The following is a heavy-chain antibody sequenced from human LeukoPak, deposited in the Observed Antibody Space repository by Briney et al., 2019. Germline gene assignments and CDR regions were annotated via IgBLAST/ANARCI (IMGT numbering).Heavy chain of an antibody. CDR2: FDPEDGET. CDR1: GYTLTELS. CDR3: ATDLRRGYSYGRLTD. V-gene: IGHV1-24*01. D-gene: IGHD5-18*01. Sequence: HWASVKVSCKVSGYTLTELSMHWVRQAPGKGLEWMGGFDPEDGETIYAQKFQGRVTMTEDTSTDTAYMELSSLRSEDTAVYYCATDLRRGYSYGRLTDWGQGTLVTVSS. J-gene: IGHJ4*02.